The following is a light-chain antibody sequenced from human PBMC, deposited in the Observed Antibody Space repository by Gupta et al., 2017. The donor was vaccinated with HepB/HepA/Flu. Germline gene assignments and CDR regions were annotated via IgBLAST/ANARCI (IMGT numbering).Light chain of an antibody. CDR2: AAS. CDR3: QETNNYPIT. J-gene: IGKJ5*01. V-gene: IGKV1-12*01. CDR1: QDIKNW. Sequence: DVQMTQSPSFVSASVGDRATITCRASQDIKNWVAWYQQKAGKAPRLLIYAASNLQSGVPSRFSGSGSGTDFTLTISGLQPEDFATYYCQETNNYPITFGQGTRLDIK.